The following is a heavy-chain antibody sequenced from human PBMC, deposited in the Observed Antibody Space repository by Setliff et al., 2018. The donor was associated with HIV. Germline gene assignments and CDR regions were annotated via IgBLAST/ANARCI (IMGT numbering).Heavy chain of an antibody. CDR1: GGSISSSSYY. V-gene: IGHV4-39*01. Sequence: KSSETLSLTCTVSGGSISSSSYYWGWIRQPPGKGLEWIGSIYYSGSTYYNPSLKSRVTISVDTSKNQFSLKLSSVTAADTAVYYCASPGDYYYYMDVWGKGTTVTVSS. CDR2: IYYSGST. J-gene: IGHJ6*03. CDR3: ASPGDYYYYMDV. D-gene: IGHD1-1*01.